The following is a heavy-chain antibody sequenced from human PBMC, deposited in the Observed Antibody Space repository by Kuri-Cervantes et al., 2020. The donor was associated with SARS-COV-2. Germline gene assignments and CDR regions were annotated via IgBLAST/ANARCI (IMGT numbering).Heavy chain of an antibody. Sequence: SETLSLTCTVSGGSISSSSYYWGWIRQPPGKGLEWIGSIYHSGNTYYNPSLKSRVTISVDTSKNQFSLKLSSVAAADTAVYYCARLKRGSNWFDPWGQGTLVTVSS. CDR1: GGSISSSSYY. CDR3: ARLKRGSNWFDP. D-gene: IGHD2-15*01. CDR2: IYHSGNT. J-gene: IGHJ5*02. V-gene: IGHV4-39*07.